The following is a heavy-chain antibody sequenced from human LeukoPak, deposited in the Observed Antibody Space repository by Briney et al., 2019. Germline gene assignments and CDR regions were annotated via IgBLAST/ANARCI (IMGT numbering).Heavy chain of an antibody. J-gene: IGHJ5*02. D-gene: IGHD6-13*01. V-gene: IGHV4-59*01. CDR3: ARVQYSSSWYWFDP. CDR1: GGSISSYY. CDR2: IYYSGST. Sequence: PSETLSLTCTVSGGSISSYYWSWIRQPPGKGLEWIGYIYYSGSTNYNPSLKSRVTISVDTSKNQFSLKLSSVTAADTAVYYCARVQYSSSWYWFDPWGQGTLVTVSS.